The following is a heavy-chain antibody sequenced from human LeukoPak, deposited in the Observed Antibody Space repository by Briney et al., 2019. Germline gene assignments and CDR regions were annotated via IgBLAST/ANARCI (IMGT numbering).Heavy chain of an antibody. CDR3: ARENVTPQLHDFWSGPVDY. V-gene: IGHV3-11*01. J-gene: IGHJ4*02. CDR2: ISSSGSTI. D-gene: IGHD3-3*01. CDR1: GFTFSDYY. Sequence: PGGSLRLSCAASGFTFSDYYMSWIRQAPGKGLEWVSYISSSGSTIYYADSVKGRFTISRDNAKNSLYLQMNSLRAEDTAVYYCARENVTPQLHDFWSGPVDYWGQGTLVTVSS.